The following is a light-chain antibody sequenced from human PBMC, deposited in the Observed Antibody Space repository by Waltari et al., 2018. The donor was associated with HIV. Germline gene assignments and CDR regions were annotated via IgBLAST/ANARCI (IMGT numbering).Light chain of an antibody. V-gene: IGLV8-61*01. CDR1: SGAVSTGYY. CDR2: STT. J-gene: IGLJ3*02. CDR3: ALYFGSGVSL. Sequence: QTVVTQEPSFSVSPGGTVTPTCGLTSGAVSTGYYTSWYQQTPGQPQRTLCYSTTTLASGVPNHFSGTILWNKAASSSAGAQADDVSTYYCALYFGSGVSLFGGGTNLTVL.